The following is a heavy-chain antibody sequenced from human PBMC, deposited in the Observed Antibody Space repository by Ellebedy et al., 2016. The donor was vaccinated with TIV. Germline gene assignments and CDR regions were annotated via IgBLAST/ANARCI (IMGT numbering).Heavy chain of an antibody. J-gene: IGHJ3*02. CDR2: IYYSGST. CDR3: ARVVWQQPVSYAFDI. Sequence: MPSETLSLTCPVSGGSISPYYWSWIRQPPGKGLEWIGYIYYSGSTNYNPSLKSRVTISVDTSKNQFSLRLSSVTAADTAVYYCARVVWQQPVSYAFDIWGQGTMVTVSS. V-gene: IGHV4-59*01. CDR1: GGSISPYY. D-gene: IGHD6-13*01.